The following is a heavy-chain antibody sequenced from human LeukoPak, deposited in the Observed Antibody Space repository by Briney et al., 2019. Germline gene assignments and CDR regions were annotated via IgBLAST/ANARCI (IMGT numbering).Heavy chain of an antibody. CDR2: IFNTGTT. V-gene: IGHV4-59*08. D-gene: IGHD2-8*02. Sequence: PSETLSLTCTVSRGSIGSYYWGWIRQPPGKGLEWVAYIFNTGTTKYNPSLKSRVTISLDMSNSQFSLKLSSVTAADTAVYYCARLWGFCPGGTCSFDQWGQGSLVIVSS. J-gene: IGHJ4*02. CDR1: RGSIGSYY. CDR3: ARLWGFCPGGTCSFDQ.